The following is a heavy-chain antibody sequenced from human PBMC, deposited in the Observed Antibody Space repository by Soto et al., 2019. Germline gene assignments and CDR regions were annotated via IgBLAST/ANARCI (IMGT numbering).Heavy chain of an antibody. CDR2: IYSGGST. V-gene: IGHV3-66*01. CDR3: ARSYSGSYYYYGMDV. CDR1: GFTVSSNY. J-gene: IGHJ6*02. Sequence: GGSLRLSCAASGFTVSSNYMSWVRQAPGKGLEWVSVIYSGGSTYYADSVKGRFTISRHNSKNTLYLQMNSLRAEDTAVYYCARSYSGSYYYYGMDVWGQGTTVTVSS. D-gene: IGHD1-26*01.